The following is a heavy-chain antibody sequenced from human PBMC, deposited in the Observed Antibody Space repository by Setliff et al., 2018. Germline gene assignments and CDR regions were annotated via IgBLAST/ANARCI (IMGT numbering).Heavy chain of an antibody. Sequence: PSETLSLTCTVSGGSISSSSYYWGWIRQPPGKGLEWIGSIYYSGSTYYNPSLKSRVTISVDTSKNQFSLKLSSVTAADTAVYYCARGNEGLYWGQGTLVTVSS. V-gene: IGHV4-39*01. CDR1: GGSISSSSYY. CDR2: IYYSGST. J-gene: IGHJ4*02. CDR3: ARGNEGLY.